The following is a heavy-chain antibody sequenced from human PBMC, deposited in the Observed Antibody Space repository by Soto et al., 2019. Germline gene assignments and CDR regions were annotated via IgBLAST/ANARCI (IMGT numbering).Heavy chain of an antibody. CDR2: ISYDGSNK. CDR3: ARGEYSSSSGLFDY. V-gene: IGHV3-30-3*01. J-gene: IGHJ4*02. D-gene: IGHD6-6*01. CDR1: GFTFSSYA. Sequence: QVQLVESGGGVVQPGRSLRLSCAASGFTFSSYAMHWVRQAPGKGLEWVAVISYDGSNKYYADSVKGRFTISRDNSKNTLYLQMNSLRVEDTAVYYCARGEYSSSSGLFDYWGQGTLVTVSS.